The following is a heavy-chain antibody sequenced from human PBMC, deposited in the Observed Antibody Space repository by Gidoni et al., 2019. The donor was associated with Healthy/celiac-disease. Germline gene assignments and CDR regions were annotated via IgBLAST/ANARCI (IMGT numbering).Heavy chain of an antibody. CDR3: ARGYYDFWSGPRGVSWFDP. D-gene: IGHD3-3*01. Sequence: QVQLQESGPGLVTPSQTLSLTCTVSGGSIRSGGSYGSWIRQPPGKGLEWIGYIYYSGSTYYNPSLKSRVTISVDTSKNQFSLKLSSVTAADTAVYYCARGYYDFWSGPRGVSWFDPWGQGTLVTVSS. J-gene: IGHJ5*02. CDR1: GGSIRSGGSY. CDR2: IYYSGST. V-gene: IGHV4-31*03.